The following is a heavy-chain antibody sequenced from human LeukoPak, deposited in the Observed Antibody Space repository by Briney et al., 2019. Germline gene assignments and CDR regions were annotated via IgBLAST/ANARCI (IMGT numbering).Heavy chain of an antibody. D-gene: IGHD6-13*01. V-gene: IGHV4-34*01. CDR1: GGSFSGYY. CDR3: ARGLPTELGQQPVPFDY. J-gene: IGHJ4*02. Sequence: PSETLSLTCAVYGGSFSGYYWSWIRQPPGKGLEWIGEINHSGSTNYNPSLKSRVTISVDTSKNQFSLKLSSVTAADTAVYYCARGLPTELGQQPVPFDYWGQGTLVTVSS. CDR2: INHSGST.